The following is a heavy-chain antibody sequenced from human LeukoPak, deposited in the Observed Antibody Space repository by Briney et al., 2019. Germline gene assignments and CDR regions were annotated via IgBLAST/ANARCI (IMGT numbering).Heavy chain of an antibody. D-gene: IGHD1-26*01. CDR1: GYTFTSYG. J-gene: IGHJ5*02. CDR2: ISGYNGNT. Sequence: ASVKVSCKASGYTFTSYGISWVRQAPGQGLEWMGWISGYNGNTNYAQKLQGRVTMTTDTSTSTAYMDLRSLRSDDTAVYYCARDPVGATTSGTFDPWGQGTLATVSS. V-gene: IGHV1-18*01. CDR3: ARDPVGATTSGTFDP.